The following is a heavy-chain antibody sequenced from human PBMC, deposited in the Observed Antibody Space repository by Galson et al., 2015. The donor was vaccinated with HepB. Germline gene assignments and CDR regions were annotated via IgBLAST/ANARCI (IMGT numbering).Heavy chain of an antibody. CDR2: ISSSSSYI. J-gene: IGHJ4*02. CDR3: AMSGYDSSAYFYY. V-gene: IGHV3-21*01. Sequence: SLRLSCAASGFTFSSYNMNWVRQAPGKGLEWVSSISSSSSYIYYADSLKGRFAISRDNAKNSLYLQMNSLRAEDTAVYYCAMSGYDSSAYFYYWGQGTLVTVSS. CDR1: GFTFSSYN. D-gene: IGHD3-22*01.